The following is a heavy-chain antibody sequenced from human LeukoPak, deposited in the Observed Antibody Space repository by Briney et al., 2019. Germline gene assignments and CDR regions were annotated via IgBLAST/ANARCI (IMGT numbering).Heavy chain of an antibody. CDR2: ISSSGSTI. CDR1: GFTFSSYS. D-gene: IGHD4-11*01. Sequence: PGGSLRLSCAASGFTFSSYSMNWVRQAPGKGLEWVSYISSSGSTIYYADSVKGRFTISRDNAKNSLYLQMNSLRAEDTAVYYCTTSDINYRPFDNWGQGTLVTVSS. J-gene: IGHJ4*02. V-gene: IGHV3-48*04. CDR3: TTSDINYRPFDN.